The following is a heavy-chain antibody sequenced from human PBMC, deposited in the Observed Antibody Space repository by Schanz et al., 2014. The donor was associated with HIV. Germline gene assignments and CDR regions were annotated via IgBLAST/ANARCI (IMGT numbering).Heavy chain of an antibody. CDR2: IIPNFATA. Sequence: QVQLVQSGAEVKKPGSSVKVSCKASGGTFSRYAISWVRQAPGQGLEWMGGIIPNFATASYAQTFQGRVTITADESTTTAYMELSSLRSEDTAMYYCASSESTYYDSNGYPTGSFNIWGQGTMIAVSS. CDR3: ASSESTYYDSNGYPTGSFNI. D-gene: IGHD3-22*01. V-gene: IGHV1-69*01. CDR1: GGTFSRYA. J-gene: IGHJ3*02.